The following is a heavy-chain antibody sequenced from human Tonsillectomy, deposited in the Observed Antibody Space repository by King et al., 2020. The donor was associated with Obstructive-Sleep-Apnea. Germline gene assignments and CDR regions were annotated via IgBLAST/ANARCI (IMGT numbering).Heavy chain of an antibody. J-gene: IGHJ4*02. CDR3: ARGIDEYTAAYFDY. CDR2: IYYSGTT. Sequence: VQLQESGPGLVKPSETLSLSCTVSGGSISSSSYSWGWIRQPPGKGLECIGNIYYSGTTYYNPSLKSRLTISADTSKNQISLKLSSVTAADTAMYYCARGIDEYTAAYFDYWGQGTLVTVSS. V-gene: IGHV4-39*07. D-gene: IGHD6-13*01. CDR1: GGSISSSSYS.